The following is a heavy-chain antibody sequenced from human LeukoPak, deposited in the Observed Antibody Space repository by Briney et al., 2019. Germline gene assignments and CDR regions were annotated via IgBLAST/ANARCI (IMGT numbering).Heavy chain of an antibody. V-gene: IGHV1-8*02. CDR3: ARGNKDYGDNARGLSDY. D-gene: IGHD4-17*01. CDR2: MNPNSGNT. CDR1: GGTFSSYA. J-gene: IGHJ4*02. Sequence: ASVKVSCKASGGTFSSYAISWVRQATGQGLEWMGWMNPNSGNTGYAQKFQGRVTMTRNTSITTAYMELSSLRSEDTAVYYCARGNKDYGDNARGLSDYWGQGTLVTVSS.